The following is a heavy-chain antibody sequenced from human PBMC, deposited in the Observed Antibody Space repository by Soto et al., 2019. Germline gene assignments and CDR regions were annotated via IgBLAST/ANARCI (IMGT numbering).Heavy chain of an antibody. CDR3: ARRSGDQQVCDF. CDR1: GLTFEDHG. V-gene: IGHV3-20*01. Sequence: EVQLVESGGGVARPGGSLRLSCAASGLTFEDHGMSWVRQAPGKGLEWLSDISWDGGTTVYADSVKGRFTVSRNNAKSSLYLQMNSLKPGDTAFYHCARRSGDQQVCDFWGQGTLVTVSS. CDR2: ISWDGGTT. D-gene: IGHD3-10*01. J-gene: IGHJ4*02.